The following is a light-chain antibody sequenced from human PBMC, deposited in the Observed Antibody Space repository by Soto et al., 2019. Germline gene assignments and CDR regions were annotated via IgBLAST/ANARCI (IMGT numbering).Light chain of an antibody. CDR2: AAS. V-gene: IGKV1-39*01. J-gene: IGKJ5*01. Sequence: DIQMTQSPSSLSASVGDRVTITCRASQSISNYLKWYQQKPGKAPKVLIYAASSLQSGVPTRFSGSGSGIYFTLTMSSLQPEEFATYYCQHSYSSPIAFVQGTLLEIE. CDR3: QHSYSSPIA. CDR1: QSISNY.